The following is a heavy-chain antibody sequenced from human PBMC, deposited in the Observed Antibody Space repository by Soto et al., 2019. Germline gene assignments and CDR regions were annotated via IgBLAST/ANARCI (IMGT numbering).Heavy chain of an antibody. V-gene: IGHV3-23*01. D-gene: IGHD3-22*01. Sequence: GGSLRLSCVASGFSFGTYAMTWVRQVPGKGLEWVSTISGGIGSTFYADSVKGRFTISRDISKKMLFLHMNSLRGEDTAVYYCARSGLALPYSASHWFDPWGHGTLVTVSS. CDR1: GFSFGTYA. J-gene: IGHJ5*02. CDR2: ISGGIGST. CDR3: ARSGLALPYSASHWFDP.